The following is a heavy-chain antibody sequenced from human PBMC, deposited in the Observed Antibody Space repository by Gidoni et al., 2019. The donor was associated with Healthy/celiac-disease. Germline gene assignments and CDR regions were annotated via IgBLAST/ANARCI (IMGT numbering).Heavy chain of an antibody. CDR3: ARTGLITGTSDY. Sequence: QLQLQESGPGLVKPSETLSLTCTASGGSISSSSYYWGWIRQPPGKGLEWIGSIYYSGSTYYNPSLKSRVTISVDTSKNQFSLKLSSVTAADTAVYYCARTGLITGTSDYWGQGTLVTVSS. CDR2: IYYSGST. V-gene: IGHV4-39*01. CDR1: GGSISSSSYY. J-gene: IGHJ4*02. D-gene: IGHD1-20*01.